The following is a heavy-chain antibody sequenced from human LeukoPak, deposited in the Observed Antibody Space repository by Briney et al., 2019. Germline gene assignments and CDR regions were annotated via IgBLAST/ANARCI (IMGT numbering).Heavy chain of an antibody. CDR3: ARVIGGRVAEKIAFDI. D-gene: IGHD2-21*01. CDR1: GFTFNSYD. CDR2: ISYDGGKQ. J-gene: IGHJ3*02. V-gene: IGHV3-30*04. Sequence: GGSLRLSCAASGFTFNSYDMHWVRQAPGKGLEWVAVISYDGGKQYYADSVKGRFTISGDNSKSTLYLQMNSLRAEDTAVYYCARVIGGRVAEKIAFDIWGQGTMVTVSS.